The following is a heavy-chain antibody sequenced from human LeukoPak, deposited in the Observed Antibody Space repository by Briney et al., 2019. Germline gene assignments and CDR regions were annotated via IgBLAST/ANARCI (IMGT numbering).Heavy chain of an antibody. CDR1: GFTFSSYW. D-gene: IGHD3-22*01. J-gene: IGHJ4*02. CDR2: IYRGGAT. Sequence: GGSLRLSCAASGFTFSSYWMSWVRQTPGKGLEWVSVIYRGGATYYADSVKGRFTLSRDNSKNTLYLQMNSLRVEDTAVYYRAREGMHDSSGYYPIGGSYYFDHWGQGTLVTVSS. CDR3: AREGMHDSSGYYPIGGSYYFDH. V-gene: IGHV3-53*01.